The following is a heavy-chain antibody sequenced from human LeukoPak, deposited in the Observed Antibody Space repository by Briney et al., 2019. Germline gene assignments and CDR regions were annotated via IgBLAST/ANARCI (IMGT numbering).Heavy chain of an antibody. Sequence: GGSLRLSCAASGFTFSSYSMNWVRQAPGKGLEWVSSISSSSSYIYYVDSVKGRFTISRDDAKNLLYLQMNSLRAEDTALYYCVKGRDGSPHEAFDIWGQGTMVTVSS. V-gene: IGHV3-21*04. CDR3: VKGRDGSPHEAFDI. CDR1: GFTFSSYS. CDR2: ISSSSSYI. J-gene: IGHJ3*02. D-gene: IGHD5-24*01.